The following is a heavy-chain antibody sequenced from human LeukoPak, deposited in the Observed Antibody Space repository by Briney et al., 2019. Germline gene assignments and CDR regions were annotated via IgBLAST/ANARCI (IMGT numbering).Heavy chain of an antibody. Sequence: SETLSLTCAVYGGSFSGYYWSWIRQPPGKGLEWIGEIDHSGSTKYNPSPKSRVTISVDTSKNQFSLKLSSVTAADTAVYYCARDYTSGDSPAADYWGQGTLVTVSS. CDR3: ARDYTSGDSPAADY. V-gene: IGHV4-34*01. CDR2: IDHSGST. J-gene: IGHJ4*02. CDR1: GGSFSGYY. D-gene: IGHD3-16*01.